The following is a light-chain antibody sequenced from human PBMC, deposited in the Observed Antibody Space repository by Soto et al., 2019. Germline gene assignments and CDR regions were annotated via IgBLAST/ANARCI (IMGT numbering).Light chain of an antibody. CDR1: DIARKT. CDR2: DDD. J-gene: IGLJ1*01. CDR3: QVWDISSDHHV. V-gene: IGLV3-21*02. Sequence: SYELTQPPSVSVAPGQTARITCGGNDIARKTVHWYQQKPGQAPVLVVYDDDECPSGIPERFSGSNSGNTATLTISRVEAGDEADYYCQVWDISSDHHVFGTGTKLTVL.